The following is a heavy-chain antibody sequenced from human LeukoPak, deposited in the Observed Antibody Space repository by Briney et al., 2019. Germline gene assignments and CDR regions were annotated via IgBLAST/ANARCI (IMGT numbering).Heavy chain of an antibody. CDR2: IYYSGST. V-gene: IGHV4-59*08. J-gene: IGHJ3*02. CDR1: GGSISSYY. Sequence: PSEILSLTCTVSGGSISSYYWSWIRQPPGKGLEWIGYIYYSGSTNYNPSLKSRVTISVDTSKNQFSLKLSSVTAADTAVYYCARQIGYSYGPAFDIWGQGTMVTVSS. D-gene: IGHD5-18*01. CDR3: ARQIGYSYGPAFDI.